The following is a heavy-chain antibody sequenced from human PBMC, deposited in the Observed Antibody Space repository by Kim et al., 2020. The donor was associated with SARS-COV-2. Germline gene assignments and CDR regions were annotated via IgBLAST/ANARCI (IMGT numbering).Heavy chain of an antibody. J-gene: IGHJ4*02. V-gene: IGHV4-39*01. CDR2: VKYSGST. CDR1: GGSISSSTYF. D-gene: IGHD3-10*01. Sequence: SETLSLTCTVSGGSISSSTYFWGWISQPPGKGLEWIGTVKYSGSTYYNESIKSRVTISVDTSKNQFSLELSSVTAADTAVYYCARHPQGRLSLDYWGQGILVFVSS. CDR3: ARHPQGRLSLDY.